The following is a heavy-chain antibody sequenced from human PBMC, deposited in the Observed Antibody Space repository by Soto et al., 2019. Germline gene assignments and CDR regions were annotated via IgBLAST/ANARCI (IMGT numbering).Heavy chain of an antibody. CDR2: IYTSGST. J-gene: IGHJ6*02. D-gene: IGHD6-13*01. CDR1: GGSIRSYY. Sequence: SETLSLTCTVSGGSIRSYYCSWGRQPAGKGLEWIGRIYTSGSTNYNPSLKSRVTMSVDTSKNQFSLKLSSVTAADTAVYYCARDLIAAAGYNPPYYYYGMDVWGQGTTVTVSS. V-gene: IGHV4-4*07. CDR3: ARDLIAAAGYNPPYYYYGMDV.